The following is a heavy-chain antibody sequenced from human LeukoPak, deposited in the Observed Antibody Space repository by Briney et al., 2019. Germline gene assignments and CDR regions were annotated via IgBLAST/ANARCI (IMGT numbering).Heavy chain of an antibody. CDR3: AKSTGGGIDDPTSL. J-gene: IGHJ4*02. CDR2: ILYDGSNK. CDR1: GFTFNSYG. Sequence: GGSLRLSCAASGFTFNSYGMHWVRQAPGKGLEWVAVILYDGSNKYYADSVKGRFTLSRDNSKKTPYLQKNSLRAEGTAVYYCAKSTGGGIDDPTSLWGQGTLVTVSS. V-gene: IGHV3-30*18. D-gene: IGHD6-13*01.